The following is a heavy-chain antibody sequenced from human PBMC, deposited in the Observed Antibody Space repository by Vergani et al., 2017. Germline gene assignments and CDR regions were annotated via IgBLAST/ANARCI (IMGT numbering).Heavy chain of an antibody. V-gene: IGHV1-69*12. CDR3: ARPEDGSGSYSYYYYYYGMDV. J-gene: IGHJ6*02. CDR1: GGTFSSYA. D-gene: IGHD3-10*01. Sequence: QVQLVQSGAEVKKPGSSVKVSCKASGGTFSSYAISWVRQAPGQGLEWMGGIIPIFGTANYAQKFPGRVTITADESTSTAYMELSSLRSEDTAVYYCARPEDGSGSYSYYYYYYGMDVWGQGTTVTVSS. CDR2: IIPIFGTA.